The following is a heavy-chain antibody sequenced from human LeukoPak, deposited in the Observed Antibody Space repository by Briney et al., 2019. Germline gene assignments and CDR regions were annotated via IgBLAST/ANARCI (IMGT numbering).Heavy chain of an antibody. Sequence: KTSETLSLTCTVSGGSISSGGYYWSWIRQHPGKGLEWIGYIYYSGSTYYNPSLKSRVTISVDTSKNQFSLKLSSVTAADTAVYYCARDKKDYYGSGSSTRFDYWGQGTLVTVSS. J-gene: IGHJ4*02. CDR3: ARDKKDYYGSGSSTRFDY. V-gene: IGHV4-31*03. CDR2: IYYSGST. CDR1: GGSISSGGYY. D-gene: IGHD3-10*01.